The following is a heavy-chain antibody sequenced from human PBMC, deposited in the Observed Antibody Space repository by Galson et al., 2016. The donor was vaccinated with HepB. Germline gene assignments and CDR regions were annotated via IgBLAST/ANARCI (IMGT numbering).Heavy chain of an antibody. CDR2: IHPSGST. V-gene: IGHV4-34*01. J-gene: IGHJ4*02. Sequence: SETLSLTCGVYGGSFTGYYCNWFRQPPGMGLAWIGEIHPSGSTSYNPSLGSRVTISLDTSKNQFSLKVDSVTAADTAVYFCSSGLDAYKAGNYWGQGTLVTVAA. CDR3: SSGLDAYKAGNY. CDR1: GGSFTGYY. D-gene: IGHD5-24*01.